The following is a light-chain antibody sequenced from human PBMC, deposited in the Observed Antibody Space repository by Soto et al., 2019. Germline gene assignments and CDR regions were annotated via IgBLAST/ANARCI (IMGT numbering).Light chain of an antibody. J-gene: IGKJ5*01. CDR1: QSFRGL. CDR3: QQRHMWPIT. CDR2: DAY. V-gene: IGKV3-11*01. Sequence: EVVLTQSPVTLSLSPGEIATLSCMASQSFRGLLAWYQQKPGQAPRLLIYDAYNRATGIPPRFSGSGSGTDFTLTISSLEPEDSAVYYCQQRHMWPITFGQGTLLEIK.